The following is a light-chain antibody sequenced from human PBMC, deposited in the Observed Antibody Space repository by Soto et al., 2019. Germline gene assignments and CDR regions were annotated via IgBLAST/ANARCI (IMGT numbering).Light chain of an antibody. Sequence: DVQMTQSPSTLSASVGDRVTITCRASQSINTWLAWYQQKPGKAPNLLIYKAFSLESGVPSRFGGSGAGTEFTLTISSLQPDDFATYYCQQYGSYRSFGQGTKVEIK. CDR2: KAF. CDR1: QSINTW. V-gene: IGKV1-5*03. CDR3: QQYGSYRS. J-gene: IGKJ1*01.